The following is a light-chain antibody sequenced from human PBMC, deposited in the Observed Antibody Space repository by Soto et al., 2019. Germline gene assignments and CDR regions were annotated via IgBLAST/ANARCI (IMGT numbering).Light chain of an antibody. V-gene: IGLV2-23*01. CDR2: EGT. CDR1: SSDVGSYNL. CDR3: CSYAGSFSAL. J-gene: IGLJ2*01. Sequence: QAVVTQPASVSGSPGQSITISCTGTSSDVGSYNLVSWYQQHPGKAPKLMIYEGTKRPSGVSNRFSGSKSGNTASLTISGLQAEDEADYHCCSYAGSFSALFGGGTKVTVL.